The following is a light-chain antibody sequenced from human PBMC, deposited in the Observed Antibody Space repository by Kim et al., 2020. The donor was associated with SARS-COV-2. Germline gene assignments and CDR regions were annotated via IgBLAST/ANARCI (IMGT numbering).Light chain of an antibody. V-gene: IGLV2-18*02. J-gene: IGLJ1*01. Sequence: QSVSISCTGSSSDVGSHNLVSWYQQPPGTAPKLIIYEVSSRPSGVPDRFSGSKSGNTASLTISGLQAEDEADYYCSSYSTRSTYVFGTGTKVTVL. CDR3: SSYSTRSTYV. CDR1: SSDVGSHNL. CDR2: EVS.